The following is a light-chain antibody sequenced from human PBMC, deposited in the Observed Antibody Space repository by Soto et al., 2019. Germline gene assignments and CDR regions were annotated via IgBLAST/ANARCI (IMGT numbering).Light chain of an antibody. V-gene: IGKV3-15*01. CDR3: QQYNSWLWT. CDR1: QSVSSN. J-gene: IGKJ1*01. Sequence: EIVMTQSPATLSVSPGDRATLSCRASQSVSSNLAWYQQKPGQAPRLLIYGASTRATGIPARFSGSGSGTEFTLIISSLQSEDSAVYYCQQYNSWLWTFGQGTKVDI. CDR2: GAS.